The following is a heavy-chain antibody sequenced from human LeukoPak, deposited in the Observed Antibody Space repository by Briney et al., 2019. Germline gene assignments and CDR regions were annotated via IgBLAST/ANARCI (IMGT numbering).Heavy chain of an antibody. CDR3: ARGLRGWLQLVRHFDY. V-gene: IGHV4-34*01. D-gene: IGHD5-24*01. CDR2: INHSGST. CDR1: GGSFSGYY. Sequence: SETLSLTCAVYGGSFSGYYWSWIRQPPGKGLEWIGEINHSGSTNYNPSLKSRVTISVDTSKNQFSLKLSSVTAADTAVYYCARGLRGWLQLVRHFDYWGQGTLVTVSS. J-gene: IGHJ4*02.